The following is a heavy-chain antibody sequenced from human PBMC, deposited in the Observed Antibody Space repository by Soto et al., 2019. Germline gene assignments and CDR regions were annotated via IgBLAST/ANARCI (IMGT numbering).Heavy chain of an antibody. CDR3: ARQTYYYGSGSYYLYYYGMDV. D-gene: IGHD3-10*01. CDR2: IYYSGST. V-gene: IGHV4-39*01. Sequence: PEETLSLTCTVSGGSISSSSYYWGWIRQPPGKGLEWIGSIYYSGSTYYNPSLKSRVTISVDTSKNQFSLKLSSVTAADTAVYYCARQTYYYGSGSYYLYYYGMDVWGQGTTVTVSS. J-gene: IGHJ6*02. CDR1: GGSISSSSYY.